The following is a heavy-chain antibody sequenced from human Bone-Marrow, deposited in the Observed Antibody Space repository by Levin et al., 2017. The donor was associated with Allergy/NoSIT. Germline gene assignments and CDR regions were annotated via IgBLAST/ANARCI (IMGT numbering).Heavy chain of an antibody. V-gene: IGHV1-2*02. CDR2: INPNTGGP. J-gene: IGHJ4*02. CDR1: GYTFTGYS. CDR3: ARGDDFWDSYESSGFYGAPDY. Sequence: HGESLKISCKASGYTFTGYSIHWVRQAPGQGLEWMGWINPNTGGPNYGQKFQGRVTMTRDTSISTAYMQLSRLTSDDTAFYYCARGDDFWDSYESSGFYGAPDYWGQGTLVTVSS. D-gene: IGHD3-22*01.